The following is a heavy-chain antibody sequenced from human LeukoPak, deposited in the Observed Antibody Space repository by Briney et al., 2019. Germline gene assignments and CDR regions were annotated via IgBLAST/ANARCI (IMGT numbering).Heavy chain of an antibody. V-gene: IGHV1-46*01. J-gene: IGHJ5*02. D-gene: IGHD1-26*01. Sequence: ASVKVSCKASGYTFTSYGISWVRQAPGQGLEWMGIINPSGGSTSYAQKFQGRVTMTRDTSTSTVYMELSSLRSEDTAVYYCARGDLVGATGPTGRYNWFDPWAQGTLVTVSS. CDR1: GYTFTSYG. CDR2: INPSGGST. CDR3: ARGDLVGATGPTGRYNWFDP.